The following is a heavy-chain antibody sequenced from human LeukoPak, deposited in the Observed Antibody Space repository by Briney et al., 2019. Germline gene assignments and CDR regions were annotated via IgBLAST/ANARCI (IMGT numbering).Heavy chain of an antibody. CDR1: GYSFTNYW. CDR2: IYPGDSET. J-gene: IGHJ4*02. Sequence: KQGESLKISCKGSGYSFTNYWIGWVRQMPGKGLEWMGIIYPGDSETRYSPSFQGQVTMSTDKSISTAYLQWSSLKASDTAMYFCARGGSAYALDYWGQGTLVTVSS. V-gene: IGHV5-51*03. D-gene: IGHD2-2*01. CDR3: ARGGSAYALDY.